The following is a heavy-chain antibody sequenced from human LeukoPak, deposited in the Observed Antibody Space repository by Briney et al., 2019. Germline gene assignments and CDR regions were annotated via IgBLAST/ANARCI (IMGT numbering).Heavy chain of an antibody. Sequence: SVKVSCKASGGTFSSYAISWVRQAPGQGLEWMGGIIPIFGTANYAQKFQGRVPITADESTSTAYMELSSLRSEDTAVYYCARRRHYYDSSGYYLDYWGQGTLVTVSS. CDR2: IIPIFGTA. V-gene: IGHV1-69*13. D-gene: IGHD3-22*01. CDR1: GGTFSSYA. CDR3: ARRRHYYDSSGYYLDY. J-gene: IGHJ4*02.